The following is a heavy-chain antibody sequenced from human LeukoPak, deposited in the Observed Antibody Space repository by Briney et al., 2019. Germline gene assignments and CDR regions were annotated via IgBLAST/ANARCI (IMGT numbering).Heavy chain of an antibody. CDR2: FDPEDGEPEDGES. V-gene: IGHV1-24*01. CDR3: ARGIRAGAFDF. CDR1: GYTLAELL. D-gene: IGHD2-21*01. Sequence: ASVTVSCKVSGYTLAELLMHWVRQAPGKGLEWMGGFDPEDGEPEDGESIDAQKFQGRVTMTEDTSTNTAYMELSRLTSEDTAVYYCARGIRAGAFDFWGQGTMVTVSS. J-gene: IGHJ3*01.